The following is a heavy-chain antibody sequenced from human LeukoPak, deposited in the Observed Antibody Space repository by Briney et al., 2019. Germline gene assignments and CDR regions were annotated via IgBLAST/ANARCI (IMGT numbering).Heavy chain of an antibody. CDR3: ARGDSSSAFFDY. D-gene: IGHD6-13*01. CDR1: GGSISSYY. CDR2: IHTSGST. V-gene: IGHV4-4*07. J-gene: IGHJ4*02. Sequence: SETLSLTCTVSGGSISSYYCSWIRQPAGKGLEWIGRIHTSGSTNYNPSLKSRVTMSVDTSKNQFSLKLSSATAADTAVYYCARGDSSSAFFDYWGQGTLVTVSS.